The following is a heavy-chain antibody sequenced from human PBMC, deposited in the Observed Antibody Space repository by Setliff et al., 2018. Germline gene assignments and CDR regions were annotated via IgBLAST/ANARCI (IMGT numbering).Heavy chain of an antibody. CDR3: ARDLGHGGDSDY. Sequence: ETLSLTCAVYGGSFSGYYWSWIRQPPGKRLEWIGEIIHSGSTNYNPSLKSRVTISMDTSKNQFSLKVSSVTAADTAVYYCARDLGHGGDSDYWGQGILVTVSS. V-gene: IGHV4-34*12. D-gene: IGHD2-21*02. CDR2: IIHSGST. CDR1: GGSFSGYY. J-gene: IGHJ4*02.